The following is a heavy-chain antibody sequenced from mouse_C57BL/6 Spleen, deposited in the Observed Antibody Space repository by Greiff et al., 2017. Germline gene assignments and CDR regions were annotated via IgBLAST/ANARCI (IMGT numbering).Heavy chain of an antibody. J-gene: IGHJ4*01. V-gene: IGHV7-3*01. CDR2: IRNNATGYTT. Sequence: LEQALEWLGFIRNNATGYTTEYSASVKGRFTISRDNSQSILYLQMNALRAEDSATYYCARSPFPLYAMDYWGQGTSVTVSS. CDR3: ARSPFPLYAMDY.